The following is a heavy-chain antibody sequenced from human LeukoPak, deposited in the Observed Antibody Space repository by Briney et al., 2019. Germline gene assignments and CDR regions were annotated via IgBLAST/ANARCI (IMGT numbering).Heavy chain of an antibody. J-gene: IGHJ4*02. CDR2: INPGGNT. CDR1: GGSFSGYY. V-gene: IGHV4-34*01. D-gene: IGHD4/OR15-4a*01. Sequence: SETLSLTCAAYGGSFSGYYWSWIRQPPGKGLEWIGEINPGGNTNYNPSLKSRVTISVDTSKNQFSQKLTSVTAADTAVYYCARADGAQTFPFDYWSLGTLVTVSS. CDR3: ARADGAQTFPFDY.